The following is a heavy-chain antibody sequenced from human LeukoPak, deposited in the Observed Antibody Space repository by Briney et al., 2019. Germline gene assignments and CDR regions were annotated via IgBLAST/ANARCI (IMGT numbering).Heavy chain of an antibody. V-gene: IGHV1-2*02. J-gene: IGHJ4*02. D-gene: IGHD3-22*01. Sequence: GASVKVSCKASGYTFTGYYMHWVREAPGQGLERMGWINPNRGGTNYAQKFQGRVTMTRDTSISTAYMELSRLRSDDTAVYYCARDYYDSSGYYYDDYWGQGTLVTVSS. CDR2: INPNRGGT. CDR1: GYTFTGYY. CDR3: ARDYYDSSGYYYDDY.